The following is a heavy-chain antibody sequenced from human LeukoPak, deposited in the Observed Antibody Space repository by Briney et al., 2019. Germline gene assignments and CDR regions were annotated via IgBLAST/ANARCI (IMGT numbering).Heavy chain of an antibody. V-gene: IGHV7-4-1*02. CDR1: GYTFTSYA. CDR2: INTNTGKP. Sequence: ASVKVSCKASGYTFTSYAMNWVRQAPGQGLEWMGCINTNTGKPTYAQGFTGRFVFSLDTSVSTAYLQISSLKAEDTAVYYCARGWYSSSWYISGYWGQGTLVTVSS. D-gene: IGHD6-13*01. J-gene: IGHJ4*02. CDR3: ARGWYSSSWYISGY.